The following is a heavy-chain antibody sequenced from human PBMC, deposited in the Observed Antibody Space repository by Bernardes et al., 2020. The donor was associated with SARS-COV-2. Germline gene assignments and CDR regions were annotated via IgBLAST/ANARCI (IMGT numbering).Heavy chain of an antibody. Sequence: GGSLRLSCAASGFVFRSYAMNWVRQAPGKGLEWASTISGTGEQTYHTDSVKGRFTISRDNSKNTVYLQMNSLRVEDTALYYCAKSSWSGYSWGQGTLVTVSS. V-gene: IGHV3-23*01. CDR2: ISGTGEQT. J-gene: IGHJ5*02. CDR3: AKSSWSGYS. D-gene: IGHD3-3*01. CDR1: GFVFRSYA.